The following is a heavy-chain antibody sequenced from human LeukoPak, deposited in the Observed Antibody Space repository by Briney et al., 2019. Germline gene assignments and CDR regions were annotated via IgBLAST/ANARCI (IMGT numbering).Heavy chain of an antibody. V-gene: IGHV4-30-4*01. CDR1: GGSISSGDYY. CDR3: AREGTARIDY. CDR2: IYYSGST. J-gene: IGHJ4*02. D-gene: IGHD2/OR15-2a*01. Sequence: SETLSLTCTVSGGSISSGDYYWRWIRQPPGKGLEWIGYIYYSGSTYYNPSLKSRVTISVDTSKNQFSLKLSSVTAADTAVYYCAREGTARIDYWGQGTLVTVSS.